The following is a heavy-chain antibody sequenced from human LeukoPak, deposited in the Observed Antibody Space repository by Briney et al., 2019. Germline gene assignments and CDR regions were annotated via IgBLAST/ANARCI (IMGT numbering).Heavy chain of an antibody. CDR2: IIPLFGTP. Sequence: SVKVSCKASGGTFSSYTISWVRQAPGQGLEWMGGIIPLFGTPDYAQKFQDRLTITADKSTSTAYMELSSLRSEDTAVYYCARESYSSGWRGWDYWGQGTLVTGSS. CDR1: GGTFSSYT. J-gene: IGHJ4*02. CDR3: ARESYSSGWRGWDY. V-gene: IGHV1-69*06. D-gene: IGHD6-19*01.